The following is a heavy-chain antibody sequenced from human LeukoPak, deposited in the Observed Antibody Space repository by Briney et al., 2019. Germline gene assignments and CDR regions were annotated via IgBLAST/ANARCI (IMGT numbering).Heavy chain of an antibody. V-gene: IGHV1-2*02. Sequence: ASVKVSCKASGYTFTGYYMHWVRQAPGQELEWMGWINPNSGGTNYAQKFQGRVTMTRDTSISTAYMELSRLRSDDTAVYYCARDIALGSWLVRVFDYWGQGTLVTVSS. CDR3: ARDIALGSWLVRVFDY. CDR2: INPNSGGT. CDR1: GYTFTGYY. D-gene: IGHD6-19*01. J-gene: IGHJ4*02.